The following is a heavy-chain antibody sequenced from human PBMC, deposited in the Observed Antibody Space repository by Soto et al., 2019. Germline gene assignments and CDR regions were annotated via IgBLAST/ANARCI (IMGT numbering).Heavy chain of an antibody. CDR2: INSDGSST. V-gene: IGHV3-74*01. D-gene: IGHD3-3*01. CDR1: GFTFSSYW. Sequence: EVQLVESGGGLVQPGGSLRLSCAASGFTFSSYWMHWVRQAPGKGLVWVSRINSDGSSTSYADSVKGRFTISRDNAKNTLYLQMNSLRAEDTAVYYCAREVYDVWSGYYMYYYGMDVWGQGTTVTVSS. J-gene: IGHJ6*02. CDR3: AREVYDVWSGYYMYYYGMDV.